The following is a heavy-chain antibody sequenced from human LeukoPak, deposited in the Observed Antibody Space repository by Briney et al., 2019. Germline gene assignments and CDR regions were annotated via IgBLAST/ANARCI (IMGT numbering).Heavy chain of an antibody. CDR3: AKDLLTLTGQNGDWFDP. V-gene: IGHV3-74*01. D-gene: IGHD3-10*01. CDR2: ISGDGRGT. Sequence: GGSLRLSCVASGFIFTDYWMHWVRQGPGKELVWVARISGDGRGTTYADSVKGRFTISRDNAKSTAFLQMKSLRAEDTGTYYCAKDLLTLTGQNGDWFDPWGQGTLVTVSS. J-gene: IGHJ5*02. CDR1: GFIFTDYW.